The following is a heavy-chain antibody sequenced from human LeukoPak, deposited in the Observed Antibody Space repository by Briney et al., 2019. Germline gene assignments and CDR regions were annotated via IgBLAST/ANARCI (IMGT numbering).Heavy chain of an antibody. D-gene: IGHD4-23*01. CDR1: GYTFTSYG. Sequence: GASVKVSCKASGYTFTSYGISWVRQAPGQGLEWMGGIIPIFGTANYAQKFQGRVTITADESTSTAYMELSSLRSEDTAVYYCARDGKESDYFDYWGQGTLVTVSS. J-gene: IGHJ4*02. V-gene: IGHV1-69*13. CDR2: IIPIFGTA. CDR3: ARDGKESDYFDY.